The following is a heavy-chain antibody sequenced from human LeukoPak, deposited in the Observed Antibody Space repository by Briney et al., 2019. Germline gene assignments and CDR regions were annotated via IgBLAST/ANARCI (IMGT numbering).Heavy chain of an antibody. V-gene: IGHV3-21*04. Sequence: PGGSLRLSCAASGFTFSSYSMNWVRQAPGKGLEWVSSISSSSSYIYYADSVKGRFTISRDNAKNSLYLQMNSLRAEDTAVYYCAKGGSTSCYKAVWFDPWGQGTLVTVSS. J-gene: IGHJ5*02. D-gene: IGHD2-2*02. CDR1: GFTFSSYS. CDR2: ISSSSSYI. CDR3: AKGGSTSCYKAVWFDP.